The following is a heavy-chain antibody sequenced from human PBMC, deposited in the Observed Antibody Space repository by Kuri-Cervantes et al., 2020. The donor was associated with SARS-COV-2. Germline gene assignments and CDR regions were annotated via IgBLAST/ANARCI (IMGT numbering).Heavy chain of an antibody. D-gene: IGHD2-2*01. V-gene: IGHV1-69*06. J-gene: IGHJ4*02. Sequence: SVKVSCKASGGTFSSYAISWVRQAPGQGLEWMGGIIPIFGTANYAQKFQGRVTITADKSTSTAYMELSSLKSEDTAVYYCAREGSCSSTSCPSDYWGQGTLVTVSS. CDR3: AREGSCSSTSCPSDY. CDR1: GGTFSSYA. CDR2: IIPIFGTA.